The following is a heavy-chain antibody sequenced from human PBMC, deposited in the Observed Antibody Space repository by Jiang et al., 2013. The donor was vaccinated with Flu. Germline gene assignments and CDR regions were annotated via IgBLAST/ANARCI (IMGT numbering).Heavy chain of an antibody. CDR3: ARSTAWNDAFDI. Sequence: GSGLVKPSETLSLTCTVSGGSISSFYWSWIRQPPGKGLEWIGYMYYSGSTNYNPSLKSRVTMSVETSKTQFSLKLSSVTAADTAVYYCARSTAWNDAFDIWGQGTMVTVSS. J-gene: IGHJ3*02. V-gene: IGHV4-59*01. CDR1: GGSISSFY. D-gene: IGHD1-1*01. CDR2: MYYSGST.